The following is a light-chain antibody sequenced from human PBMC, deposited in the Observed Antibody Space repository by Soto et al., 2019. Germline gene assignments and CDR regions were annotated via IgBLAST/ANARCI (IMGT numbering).Light chain of an antibody. J-gene: IGKJ3*01. CDR1: QSFSSGY. CDR3: QHYGSALFT. Sequence: EIVLTQSPATLSLSPGERATLSCRASQSFSSGYLAWYQQKPGQAPRLLIYGASSRATGIPDRFSGSGSGTDFTLTISSLEPEDVAVYYCQHYGSALFTFGPGTKVDVK. CDR2: GAS. V-gene: IGKV3-20*01.